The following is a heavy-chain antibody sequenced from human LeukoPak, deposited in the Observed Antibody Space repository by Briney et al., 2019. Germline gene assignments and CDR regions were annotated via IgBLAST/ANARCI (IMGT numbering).Heavy chain of an antibody. D-gene: IGHD6-19*01. V-gene: IGHV3-23*01. J-gene: IGHJ4*02. CDR2: ISGSAGNI. CDR1: GFTFSNYV. CDR3: ARAGYSSGWYYFDY. Sequence: GGSLRLSCAASGFTFSNYVMSWVRQAPGKGLEWVSAISGSAGNIYYADSVKGRFTISRDNSKNTLYLQMNSLRAEDTAVYYCARAGYSSGWYYFDYWGQGTLVTVSS.